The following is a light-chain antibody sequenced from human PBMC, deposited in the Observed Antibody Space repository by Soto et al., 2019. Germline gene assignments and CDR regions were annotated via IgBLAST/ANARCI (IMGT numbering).Light chain of an antibody. Sequence: DIEMTQSPSTLSASVGDRLTITCRASQTIRRWLAWYQQRPGKAPKVLIYDASTLESGVPARFSGSGSETEFTLTISSLQSEDSATYYCQHYHSDPWTFGQGTKVEIK. V-gene: IGKV1-5*01. J-gene: IGKJ1*01. CDR3: QHYHSDPWT. CDR1: QTIRRW. CDR2: DAS.